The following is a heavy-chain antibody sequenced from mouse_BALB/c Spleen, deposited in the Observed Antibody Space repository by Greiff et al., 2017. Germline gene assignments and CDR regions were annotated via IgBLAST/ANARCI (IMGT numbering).Heavy chain of an antibody. Sequence: VKLMESGAELMKPGASVKISCKATGYTFSSYWIEWVKQRPGHGLEWIGEILPGSGSTNYNEKFKGKATFTADTSSNTAYMQLSSLTSEDSSVYYCARIYYGYDWFAYWGQGTLVTVSA. V-gene: IGHV1-9*01. CDR1: GYTFSSYW. CDR2: ILPGSGST. J-gene: IGHJ3*01. D-gene: IGHD2-2*01. CDR3: ARIYYGYDWFAY.